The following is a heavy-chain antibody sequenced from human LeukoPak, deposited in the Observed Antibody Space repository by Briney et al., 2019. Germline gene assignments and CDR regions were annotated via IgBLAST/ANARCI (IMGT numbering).Heavy chain of an antibody. CDR3: AISLLWSGYY. J-gene: IGHJ4*02. Sequence: SETLSLTCAVSGGSISSGGYSWSWIRQPSGKGLEWIGYIYHSGSTYYNPSLKSRVTISVDRSKNQFSLKLSSVTAADTVVYYCAISLLWSGYYWGQGTLVTVS. V-gene: IGHV4-30-2*01. D-gene: IGHD3-3*01. CDR2: IYHSGST. CDR1: GGSISSGGYS.